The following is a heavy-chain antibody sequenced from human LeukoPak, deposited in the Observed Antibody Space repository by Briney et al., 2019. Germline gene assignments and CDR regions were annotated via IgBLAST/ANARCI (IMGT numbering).Heavy chain of an antibody. D-gene: IGHD6-13*01. CDR2: ISGSGYST. CDR1: GFTFSSYA. J-gene: IGHJ4*02. CDR3: ARTIGITAAGIDY. Sequence: PGGSLRLSCAASGFTFSSYAMSWVRQAPGKGLEWVSGISGSGYSTYYADSVKGRFTISRDKSKNTLYLQMNSLRAEDTAIYYCARTIGITAAGIDYWGQGTLVTVSS. V-gene: IGHV3-23*01.